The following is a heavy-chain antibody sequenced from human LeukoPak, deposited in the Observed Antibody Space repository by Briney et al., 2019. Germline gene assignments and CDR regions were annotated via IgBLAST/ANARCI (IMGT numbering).Heavy chain of an antibody. V-gene: IGHV1-24*01. J-gene: IGHJ5*02. CDR3: ARNDRYYYGSGTGFDP. D-gene: IGHD3-10*01. CDR2: FDPEDGET. Sequence: ASVKVSCKASGYTLTELSMHWVRQAPGKGLEWMGGFDPEDGETIYAQKLQGRVTMTTDTSTSTAYMELRSLRSDDTAVYYCARNDRYYYGSGTGFDPWGQGTLVTVSS. CDR1: GYTLTELS.